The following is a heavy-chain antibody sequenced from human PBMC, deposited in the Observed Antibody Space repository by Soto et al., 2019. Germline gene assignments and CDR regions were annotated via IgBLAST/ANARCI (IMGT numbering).Heavy chain of an antibody. CDR2: INPNSGGT. J-gene: IGHJ6*02. CDR3: VRGYDSSGLYGYYYYGMDV. Sequence: QVQLVQSGAEVKKPGASVKVSCKASGYTFTGYYMHWVRQAPGQGLEWMGWINPNSGGTNYAQKFQGRVTMTRDTSISTAYMELSRLRSDDTAVYYCVRGYDSSGLYGYYYYGMDVWGQGTTVTVSS. CDR1: GYTFTGYY. V-gene: IGHV1-2*02. D-gene: IGHD3-22*01.